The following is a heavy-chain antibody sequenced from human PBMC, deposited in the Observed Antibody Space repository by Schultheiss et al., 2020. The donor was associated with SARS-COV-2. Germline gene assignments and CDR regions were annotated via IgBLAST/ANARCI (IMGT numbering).Heavy chain of an antibody. D-gene: IGHD4-17*01. CDR1: GFTFSSYA. J-gene: IGHJ4*02. Sequence: GGSLRLSCSASGFTFSSYAMNWVRQAPGKGLEWVSSISSSSSYIYYADSVKGRFTISRDNVKNSLYLQMNSLRAEDTAVYYCAKAAVTTVQSLWGQGTLVTVSS. CDR3: AKAAVTTVQSL. CDR2: ISSSSSYI. V-gene: IGHV3-21*01.